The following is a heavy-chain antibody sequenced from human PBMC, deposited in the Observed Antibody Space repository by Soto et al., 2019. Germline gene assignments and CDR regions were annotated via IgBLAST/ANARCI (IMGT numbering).Heavy chain of an antibody. J-gene: IGHJ4*02. CDR2: IYSGGST. Sequence: EVQLVESGGGLVQPGGSLRLSCAASGFTVSSNYMLWVRQAPGQGLEWVSVIYSGGSTYYADSVKGRFTISRDNSKNTLYLQMNSLRAEDTAVYYCAREGGAYMGRFYYWGQGTLVNGSS. CDR1: GFTVSSNY. D-gene: IGHD1-26*01. CDR3: AREGGAYMGRFYY. V-gene: IGHV3-66*01.